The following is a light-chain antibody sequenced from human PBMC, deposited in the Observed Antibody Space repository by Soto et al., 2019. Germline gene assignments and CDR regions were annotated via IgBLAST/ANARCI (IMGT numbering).Light chain of an antibody. CDR1: SSKIGGNS. CDR3: GSWDSSLSADV. V-gene: IGLV1-51*01. CDR2: DDN. J-gene: IGLJ1*01. Sequence: QSVLTQPPSVSAAPGQKVTSSCSGSSSKIGGNSVSWYQQLPGTAPKLLIYDDNKRPSGIPDRFSGSKSGTSATLGITGFQTGDEADYYCGSWDSSLSADVFGTGTKVTVL.